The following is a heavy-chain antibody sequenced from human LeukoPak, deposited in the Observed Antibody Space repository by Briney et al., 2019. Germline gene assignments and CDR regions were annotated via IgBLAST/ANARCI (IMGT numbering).Heavy chain of an antibody. V-gene: IGHV1-2*02. J-gene: IGHJ3*02. Sequence: GGSLRLSCAASGYTFTGYYMHWVRQAPGQGLEWMGWINPNSGDTNYAQKFQGRVTMTRDTSISTAYMELSRLRSDDTAVYYCARELSAAGRWGAFDIWGQGTTVTVSS. D-gene: IGHD6-13*01. CDR1: GYTFTGYY. CDR2: INPNSGDT. CDR3: ARELSAAGRWGAFDI.